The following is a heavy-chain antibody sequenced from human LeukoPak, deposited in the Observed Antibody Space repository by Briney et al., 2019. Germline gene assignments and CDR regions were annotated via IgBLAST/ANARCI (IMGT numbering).Heavy chain of an antibody. CDR3: ARSGERAFDI. CDR1: GGSISSSSYY. Sequence: SETLSLTCTVSGGSISSSSYYWGWIRQPPGKGLEWIGSIYYSGSTYYNPSLKSRVTISVDTSKNQFSLKLSSVTAADTAVYYGARSGERAFDIWGQGTMVTVSS. V-gene: IGHV4-39*01. D-gene: IGHD6-19*01. CDR2: IYYSGST. J-gene: IGHJ3*02.